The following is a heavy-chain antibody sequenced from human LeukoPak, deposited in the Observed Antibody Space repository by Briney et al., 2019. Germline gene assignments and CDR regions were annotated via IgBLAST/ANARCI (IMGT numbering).Heavy chain of an antibody. Sequence: GGSLRLSCAASGLTFRSYVMSWVRQAPGKGLEWVSDINGSGGSTHYADSVKGRFTISRDNSKNTLYLQMNSLRAEDTAVYYCAKRHSGGVLWFDPWGQGTPVTVSS. CDR3: AKRHSGGVLWFDP. V-gene: IGHV3-23*01. CDR1: GLTFRSYV. D-gene: IGHD1-26*01. J-gene: IGHJ5*02. CDR2: INGSGGST.